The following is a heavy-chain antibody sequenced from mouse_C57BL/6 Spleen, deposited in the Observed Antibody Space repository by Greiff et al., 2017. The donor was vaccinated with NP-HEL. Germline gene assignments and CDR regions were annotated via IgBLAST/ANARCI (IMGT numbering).Heavy chain of an antibody. J-gene: IGHJ3*01. V-gene: IGHV14-4*01. CDR2: IDPENGDT. CDR3: TPRFGTVE. D-gene: IGHD1-1*01. CDR1: GFNIKDDY. Sequence: EVQLQQSGAELVRPGASVKLSCTASGFNIKDDYMHWVKQRPEQGLEWIGWIDPENGDTEYASKFQGKATITADTSSTTAYLQLSSLTSEDTAVYYCTPRFGTVEWGQGTLVTVSA.